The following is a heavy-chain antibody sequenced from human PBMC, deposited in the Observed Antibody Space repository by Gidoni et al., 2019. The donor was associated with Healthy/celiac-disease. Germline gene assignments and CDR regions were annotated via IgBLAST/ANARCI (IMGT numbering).Heavy chain of an antibody. D-gene: IGHD3-22*01. V-gene: IGHV1-2*02. CDR3: AREHYYDSSGDYLDDY. J-gene: IGHJ4*02. CDR1: GYTFTGYY. CDR2: INPNSGGT. Sequence: QVQLVQSGAEVKKPGASVKVSCKASGYTFTGYYMHWVRQAPGQGLEWMGWINPNSGGTNYAQKFQGRVTMTRDTSISTAYMELSRLRSDDTAVYYCAREHYYDSSGDYLDDYWGQGTLVTVSS.